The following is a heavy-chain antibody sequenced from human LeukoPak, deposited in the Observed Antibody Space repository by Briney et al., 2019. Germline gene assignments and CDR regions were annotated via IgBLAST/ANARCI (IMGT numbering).Heavy chain of an antibody. J-gene: IGHJ4*02. Sequence: SQTLSLTCAISGDSVSTNSAGWNWIRQSPSRGLERLGRTYYNSNWYKDYAASVKSRITINPDTSKNQFSLQLNSVTPEDTAVYYCARGWLQSGFDYWGQGTLVTVSS. CDR1: GDSVSTNSAG. CDR3: ARGWLQSGFDY. CDR2: TYYNSNWYK. V-gene: IGHV6-1*01. D-gene: IGHD5-24*01.